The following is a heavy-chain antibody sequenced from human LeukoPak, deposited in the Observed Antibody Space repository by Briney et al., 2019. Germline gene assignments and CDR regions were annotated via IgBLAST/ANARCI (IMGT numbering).Heavy chain of an antibody. CDR2: INTDGSSA. CDR3: ARGDYAFDI. J-gene: IGHJ3*02. V-gene: IGHV3-74*01. CDR1: GFTFTTYW. D-gene: IGHD2-21*01. Sequence: GGSLSVSRAASGFTFTTYWMHWVRQAPGKGLVWVSRINTDGSSASYADSVKGRFTISRDTAKNTLYLQMNSLRAEDTAVYYCARGDYAFDIWGQGTMVTVSS.